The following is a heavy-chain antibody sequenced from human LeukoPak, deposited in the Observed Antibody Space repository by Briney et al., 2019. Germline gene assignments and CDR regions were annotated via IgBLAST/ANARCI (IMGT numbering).Heavy chain of an antibody. CDR1: GFTFSSCA. Sequence: GGSLRLSCAASGFTFSSCAMSWVRQAPGKGLEWVSAISGSGGSTYYADSVKGRFTISRDNSKNTLYLQMNSLRAEDTAVYYCAKVLGYYYDSSGFPEDYWGQGTLVTVSS. CDR2: ISGSGGST. J-gene: IGHJ4*02. D-gene: IGHD3-22*01. V-gene: IGHV3-23*01. CDR3: AKVLGYYYDSSGFPEDY.